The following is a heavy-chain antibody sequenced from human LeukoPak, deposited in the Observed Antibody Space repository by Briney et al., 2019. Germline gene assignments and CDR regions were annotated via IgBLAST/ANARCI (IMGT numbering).Heavy chain of an antibody. CDR1: GFTVSSSY. CDR2: IYSGGST. Sequence: GGSLRLSCAASGFTVSSSYMSWVRQAPGRGLEWVSVIYSGGSTYYAVSVKGRFTISRDNSKNTLYLQMNSLRAEDTAVYYCARYCSGGSCFFTEGAFDIWGQGTMVTVSS. J-gene: IGHJ3*02. D-gene: IGHD2-15*01. CDR3: ARYCSGGSCFFTEGAFDI. V-gene: IGHV3-53*01.